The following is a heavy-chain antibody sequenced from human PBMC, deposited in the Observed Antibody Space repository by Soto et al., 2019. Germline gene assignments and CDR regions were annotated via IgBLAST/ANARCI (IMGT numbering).Heavy chain of an antibody. Sequence: GASVKVSCKASGGTFSSYTISWVRQAPGQGLEWMGRIIPILGIANYAQKFQGRVTITADKSTSTAYMELSSLRSEDTAVYYCARDRGFWSGYYTSPDFDYWGQGTLVTVSS. J-gene: IGHJ4*02. CDR1: GGTFSSYT. V-gene: IGHV1-69*04. D-gene: IGHD3-3*01. CDR3: ARDRGFWSGYYTSPDFDY. CDR2: IIPILGIA.